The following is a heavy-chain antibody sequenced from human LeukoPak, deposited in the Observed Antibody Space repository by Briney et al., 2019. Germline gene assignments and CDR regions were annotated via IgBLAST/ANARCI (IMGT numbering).Heavy chain of an antibody. D-gene: IGHD6-13*01. CDR3: AKGSDSSSWYYFDH. V-gene: IGHV3-9*01. CDR1: GFTFDDYA. CDR2: FNWNSGSI. Sequence: GRSLRLSCAASGFTFDDYAMHWVRQAPGKGLEWVSGFNWNSGSIGYADSVKGRFTISRDNAKNSLYLQMNSLRAEDTALYYCAKGSDSSSWYYFDHWGQGTLATVSS. J-gene: IGHJ4*02.